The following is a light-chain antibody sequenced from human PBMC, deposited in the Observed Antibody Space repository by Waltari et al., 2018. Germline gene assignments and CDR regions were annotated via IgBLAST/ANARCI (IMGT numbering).Light chain of an antibody. CDR2: KAS. V-gene: IGKV1-5*03. J-gene: IGKJ1*01. CDR1: QSLANW. CDR3: QQYDNYWT. Sequence: DIQMTQSPSTLSVPVGDRVTITCRASQSLANWLAWYQQKPGKAPKLLIYKASNLESGVPSRFSGSGSGTEFTLTISSLQPDDFATYYCQQYDNYWTFGQGTKVEI.